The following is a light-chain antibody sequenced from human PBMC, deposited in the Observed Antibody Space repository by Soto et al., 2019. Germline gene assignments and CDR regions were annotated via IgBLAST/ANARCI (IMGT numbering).Light chain of an antibody. CDR1: QSVFYSSNNKNY. J-gene: IGKJ4*01. CDR2: WAF. CDR3: QQYYSGPQLT. V-gene: IGKV4-1*01. Sequence: DIVMTQSPDSLAVSLGERATINCKSSQSVFYSSNNKNYLAWYQQKAGQSPKLLIYWAFSRESGVPDRFSGSGSGTDFTLTISSLQAEDVAVYYCQQYYSGPQLTFGGGTKVEIK.